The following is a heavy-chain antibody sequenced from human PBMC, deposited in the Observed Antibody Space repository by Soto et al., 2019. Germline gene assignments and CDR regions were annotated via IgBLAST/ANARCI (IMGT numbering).Heavy chain of an antibody. Sequence: GGSLRLSCAASGFTFSSYAMSWVRQAPGKGLEWVSAISGSGGSTYYADSVKGRFTISRDNSKNTLYLQMNSLRAEDTAVYYCAKDFPMRSDIVVVPAAIPRYWGQGTLVTVSS. CDR3: AKDFPMRSDIVVVPAAIPRY. CDR1: GFTFSSYA. J-gene: IGHJ4*02. D-gene: IGHD2-2*01. V-gene: IGHV3-23*01. CDR2: ISGSGGST.